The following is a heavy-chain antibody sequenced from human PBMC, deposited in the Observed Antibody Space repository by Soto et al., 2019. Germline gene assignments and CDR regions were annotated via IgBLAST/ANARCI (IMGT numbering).Heavy chain of an antibody. Sequence: QVQLVESGGDVVQPGRSLRLSCAASGFTFNNYALHWVRQAPGKGLEWVGVVSSDGKKRYYADSLKGRLTVSRYNSINMLFLQMDSLRPEDTAVYYCARELGSTFSLDYWGQGTLVTVSS. CDR2: VSSDGKKR. V-gene: IGHV3-30*04. J-gene: IGHJ4*02. CDR1: GFTFNNYA. CDR3: ARELGSTFSLDY. D-gene: IGHD3-16*01.